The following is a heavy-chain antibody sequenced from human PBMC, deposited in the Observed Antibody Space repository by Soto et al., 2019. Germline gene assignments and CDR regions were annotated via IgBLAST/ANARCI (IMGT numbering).Heavy chain of an antibody. J-gene: IGHJ3*02. V-gene: IGHV1-2*02. CDR1: GYPVTAYY. CDR2: INPATGAA. D-gene: IGHD3-3*01. Sequence: QLHLVHSGAVVKKPGASVTVSCSASGYPVTAYYMHWVRQAPGRGLEWMGGINPATGAAKYTQTFQGRVTMPRDTSTRTVFKELGGLTSEDPAGFYCARGGGVGVAGSAAFDMWGQGTLVTVSS. CDR3: ARGGGVGVAGSAAFDM.